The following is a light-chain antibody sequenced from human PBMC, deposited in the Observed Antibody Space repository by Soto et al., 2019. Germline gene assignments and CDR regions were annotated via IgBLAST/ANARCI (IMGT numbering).Light chain of an antibody. CDR3: QQYGSSPMYT. J-gene: IGKJ2*01. CDR2: GAS. CDR1: QSVSSSY. Sequence: EMVLTQSPGTLSLSPGERATLSCRASQSVSSSYLAWYQQKPGQAPRLLIYGASSRATGIPDRFSGSGSGTDFTLTISRLAPEDFAVYYCQQYGSSPMYTFGQGTKLEIK. V-gene: IGKV3-20*01.